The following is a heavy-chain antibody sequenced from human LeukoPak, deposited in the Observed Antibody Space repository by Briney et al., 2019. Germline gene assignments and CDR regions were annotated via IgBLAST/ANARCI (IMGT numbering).Heavy chain of an antibody. CDR2: ISSSGSTI. CDR1: GFTFSDYY. Sequence: GGSLRLSCAASGFTFSDYYMSWIRQAPGKGLEWVSYISSSGSTIYYADSVKGRFTISRDNAKNSLYLQMNSLRAEDTAVYYCARVGRSGIVGATLLYYYGMDVWGQGTTVTVSS. D-gene: IGHD1-26*01. CDR3: ARVGRSGIVGATLLYYYGMDV. V-gene: IGHV3-11*01. J-gene: IGHJ6*02.